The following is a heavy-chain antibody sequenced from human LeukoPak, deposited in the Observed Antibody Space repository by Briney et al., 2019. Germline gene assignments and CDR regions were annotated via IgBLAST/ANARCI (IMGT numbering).Heavy chain of an antibody. V-gene: IGHV1-2*02. CDR1: GYTFTGYY. CDR3: ASSLFYAHRYYGMDV. Sequence: ASVKVSCKASGYTFTGYYMHWVRQAPGQGLEWMGWINPNSGGTNYAQKFQGRVTMTRDTSISTAYMELSRLRSDDTAVYYCASSLFYAHRYYGMDVWGQGTTVTVSS. CDR2: INPNSGGT. D-gene: IGHD2/OR15-2a*01. J-gene: IGHJ6*02.